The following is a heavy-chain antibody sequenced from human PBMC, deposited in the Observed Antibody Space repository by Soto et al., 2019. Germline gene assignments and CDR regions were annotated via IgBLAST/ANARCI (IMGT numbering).Heavy chain of an antibody. Sequence: SETLSLTCTVSGASISGFYWSWIRKSAGKGLEWIGRIYATGTTDYSPSLKSRVMMSVDTSKKQFSLKLRSVTAADTAVYYCVRDGTKTLRDWFDPWGQGISVTVSS. CDR3: VRDGTKTLRDWFDP. J-gene: IGHJ5*02. V-gene: IGHV4-4*07. CDR2: IYATGTT. CDR1: GASISGFY. D-gene: IGHD1-1*01.